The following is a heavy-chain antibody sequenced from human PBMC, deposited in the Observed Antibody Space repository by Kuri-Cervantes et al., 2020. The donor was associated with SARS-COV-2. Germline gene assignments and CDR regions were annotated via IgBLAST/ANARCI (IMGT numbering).Heavy chain of an antibody. CDR3: ARRAGVHSSHHFDY. CDR1: GYSFTSYW. D-gene: IGHD6-19*01. V-gene: IGHV5-51*01. J-gene: IGHJ4*02. CDR2: IYPGDSDT. Sequence: KVSCKGSGYSFTSYWIGRVRQMPGKGLEWMGIIYPGDSDTRYSPSFQGQVTISADKSISTAYLQWSSLKASDTAMYHCARRAGVHSSHHFDYWGQGTLVTVSS.